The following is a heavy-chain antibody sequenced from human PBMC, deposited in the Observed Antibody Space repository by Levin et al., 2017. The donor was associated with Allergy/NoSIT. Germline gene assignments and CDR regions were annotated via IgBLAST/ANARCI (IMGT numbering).Heavy chain of an antibody. J-gene: IGHJ1*01. CDR1: GFTFSSYW. CDR3: ARDGSSSWDAEYFQH. CDR2: IKQDGSEK. Sequence: GESLKISCAASGFTFSSYWMSWVRQAPGKGLEWVANIKQDGSEKYYVDSVKGRFTISRDNAKNSLYLQMNSLRAEDTAVYYCARDGSSSWDAEYFQHWGQGTLVTVSS. D-gene: IGHD6-13*01. V-gene: IGHV3-7*01.